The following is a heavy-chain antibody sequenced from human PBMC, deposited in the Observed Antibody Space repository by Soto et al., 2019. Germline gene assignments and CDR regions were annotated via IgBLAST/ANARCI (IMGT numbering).Heavy chain of an antibody. CDR1: GGSISSSSYY. D-gene: IGHD2-2*01. CDR3: VKRSLLMPPT. CDR2: IYYSGST. J-gene: IGHJ4*02. Sequence: SETLSLTCIVSGGSISSSSYYWGWIRQPPGKGLEWIGSIYYSGSTYYNPSLKSRVTISVDTSKNQFSLSLNSVTAADTAVYYCVKRSLLMPPTWGQGIQVPVSS. V-gene: IGHV4-39*01.